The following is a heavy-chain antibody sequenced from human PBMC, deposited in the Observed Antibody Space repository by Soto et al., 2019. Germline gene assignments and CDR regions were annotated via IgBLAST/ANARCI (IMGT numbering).Heavy chain of an antibody. D-gene: IGHD2-15*01. V-gene: IGHV4-59*01. CDR3: ARIAGGYFDY. CDR1: GGSISSYY. J-gene: IGHJ4*02. CDR2: IYYSGST. Sequence: QVQLQESGPGLVKPSETLSLTCTVSGGSISSYYWSWLRQPPGKGLEWIGYIYYSGSTNYNPSLKSRVTISVDTSKNQFSLKLSSVTAADTAVYYCARIAGGYFDYWGQGTLVTVSS.